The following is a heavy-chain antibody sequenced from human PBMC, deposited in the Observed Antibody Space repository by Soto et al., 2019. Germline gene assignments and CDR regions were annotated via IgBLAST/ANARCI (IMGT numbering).Heavy chain of an antibody. CDR1: GFTFSSYS. CDR2: ISSSSSTI. V-gene: IGHV3-48*02. J-gene: IGHJ6*02. CDR3: ARDEALRYFDWLTHYYYYGMDV. Sequence: GGSLRLSCAASGFTFSSYSMNWVRQAPGKGLEWVSYISSSSSTIYYADSVKGRFTISRDNAKNSLYLQMNSLRDEDTAVYYCARDEALRYFDWLTHYYYYGMDVWGQGTTVTVS. D-gene: IGHD3-9*01.